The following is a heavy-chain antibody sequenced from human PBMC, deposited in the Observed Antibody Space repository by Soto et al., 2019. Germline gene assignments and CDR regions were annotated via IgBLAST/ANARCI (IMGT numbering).Heavy chain of an antibody. CDR2: IYPGDSDT. J-gene: IGHJ4*02. V-gene: IGHV5-51*01. D-gene: IGHD3-10*01. CDR1: GYSFTSYW. Sequence: GESLKISCKGSGYSFTSYWIGWVRQMPGKGLEWMGIIYPGDSDTRYSPSFQGQVTISADKSISTAYLQWSGLKASDTAMYYCARHVHYGSGSYEDDYWGQGTLVTVSS. CDR3: ARHVHYGSGSYEDDY.